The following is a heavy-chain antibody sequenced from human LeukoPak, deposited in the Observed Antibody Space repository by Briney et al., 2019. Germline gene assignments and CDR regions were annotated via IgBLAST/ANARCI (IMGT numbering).Heavy chain of an antibody. CDR1: GYTFTSYD. J-gene: IGHJ3*02. CDR2: MNPNSGNT. D-gene: IGHD3-22*01. V-gene: IGHV1-8*01. CDR3: ARGHYYDSSGSYAFDI. Sequence: VASVKVSCKASGYTFTSYDINWVRQATGQGLVWMGWMNPNSGNTGYAQKFQGRVTMTRNTSISTAYMELSSLRSEDTAVYYCARGHYYDSSGSYAFDIWGQGTMVTVSS.